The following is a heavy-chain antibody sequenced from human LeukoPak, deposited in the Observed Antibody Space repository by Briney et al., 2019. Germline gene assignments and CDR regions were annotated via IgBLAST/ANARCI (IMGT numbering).Heavy chain of an antibody. CDR3: SRESGRYSPFGH. CDR1: GGSITTTNY. Sequence: PSETLSLTCGASGGSITTTNYWSWVRPSPGRGLEWIGEISLSGYTGFNSSLRGRVTMPLDESKNHLSLNLTSVTAAGTAIYYCSRESGRYSPFGHWGQGSLVTVTT. D-gene: IGHD1-26*01. V-gene: IGHV4-4*02. J-gene: IGHJ4*02. CDR2: ISLSGYT.